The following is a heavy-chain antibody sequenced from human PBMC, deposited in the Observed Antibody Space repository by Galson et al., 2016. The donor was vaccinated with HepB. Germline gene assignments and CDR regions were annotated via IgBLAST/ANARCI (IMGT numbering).Heavy chain of an antibody. D-gene: IGHD2-15*01. CDR1: GFIFSNYG. CDR3: ARVTRGEAATRRYSWFDP. V-gene: IGHV3-30*03. Sequence: SLRLSCAASGFIFSNYGMHWVRQAPGKGLEWVAVISYDGNNKNSADSVEGRFIISRDNAKSTLYLQMNSLRVEDTAVYYCARVTRGEAATRRYSWFDPWGQGTLVTVSS. J-gene: IGHJ5*02. CDR2: ISYDGNNK.